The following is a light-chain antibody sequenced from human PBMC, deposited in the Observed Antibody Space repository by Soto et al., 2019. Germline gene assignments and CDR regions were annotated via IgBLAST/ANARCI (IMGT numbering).Light chain of an antibody. Sequence: EKVLTQSSATLSLPPGERATLSCRASQSVSSYLAWYQQKPGQAPRLLIYDASNRATGIPARFSGSGSGTDFTLTIISLEPEDFAVYYGQQRSNWFTFGEGTKVDIK. V-gene: IGKV3-11*01. CDR2: DAS. CDR1: QSVSSY. J-gene: IGKJ4*01. CDR3: QQRSNWFT.